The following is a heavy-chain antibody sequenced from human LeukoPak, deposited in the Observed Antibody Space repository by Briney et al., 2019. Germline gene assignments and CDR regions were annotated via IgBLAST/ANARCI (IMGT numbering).Heavy chain of an antibody. D-gene: IGHD3-10*01. CDR1: GGSISSYY. CDR3: ARGGYALLWFGESDNWFDP. J-gene: IGHJ5*02. V-gene: IGHV4-59*01. CDR2: IYYSGST. Sequence: SETLSLTCTVSGGSISSYYWSWIRQPPGKGLEWIGYIYYSGSTNYNPSLKSRVTISVDTSKNQFSLKLSSVTAADTAVYYCARGGYALLWFGESDNWFDPWGQGTLVTVSS.